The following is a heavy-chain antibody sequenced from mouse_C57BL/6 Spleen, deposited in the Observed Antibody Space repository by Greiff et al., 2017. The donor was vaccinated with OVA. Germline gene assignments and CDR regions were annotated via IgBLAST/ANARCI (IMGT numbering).Heavy chain of an antibody. CDR2: IRSKSNNYAP. Sequence: EVQLVESGGGLVQPQGSLKLPCAASGFSFNTYAMTWVRQAPGKGLEWVARIRSKSNNYAPYYAASVKDRFTISRDDSESMLYLQMNNLKTEDTAMYYCVRHDYYYGSSYDYAMDDWGQGTSVTVSS. J-gene: IGHJ4*01. D-gene: IGHD1-1*01. CDR1: GFSFNTYA. CDR3: VRHDYYYGSSYDYAMDD. V-gene: IGHV10-1*01.